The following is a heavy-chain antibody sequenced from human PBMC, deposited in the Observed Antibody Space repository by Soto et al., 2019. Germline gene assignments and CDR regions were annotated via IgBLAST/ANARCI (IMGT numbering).Heavy chain of an antibody. V-gene: IGHV4-4*07. D-gene: IGHD6-19*01. CDR3: ARDGEYSSGWFIFDH. CDR2: MYVTGTT. Sequence: QVQLQESGPGLVKPSETLSLTCTISGDSISSYFWSWIRQPAGKGLEWIGRMYVTGTTSYNPSLKSRVTMSVDTSKTRFSLRLSSVTAADTAVYYCARDGEYSSGWFIFDHWGQGALVTVSS. CDR1: GDSISSYF. J-gene: IGHJ4*02.